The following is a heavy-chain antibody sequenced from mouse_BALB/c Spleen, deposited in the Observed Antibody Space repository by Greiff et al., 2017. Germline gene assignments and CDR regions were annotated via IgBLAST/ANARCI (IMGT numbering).Heavy chain of an antibody. Sequence: LQQSGAELAKPGASVKMSCKASGYTFTSYWMHWVKQRPGQGLEWIGYINPSTGYTEYNQKFKDKATLTADKSSSTAYMQLSSLTSEDSAVYYCASGGYHDYWGQGTTLTVSS. J-gene: IGHJ2*01. CDR2: INPSTGYT. CDR3: ASGGYHDY. V-gene: IGHV1-7*01. CDR1: GYTFTSYW. D-gene: IGHD1-1*02.